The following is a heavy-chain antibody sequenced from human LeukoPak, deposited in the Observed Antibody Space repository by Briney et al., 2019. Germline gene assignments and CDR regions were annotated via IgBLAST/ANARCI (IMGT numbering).Heavy chain of an antibody. CDR1: GYTFTGYY. J-gene: IGHJ3*02. V-gene: IGHV1-46*01. D-gene: IGHD3-22*01. CDR3: ARDRGDCSGYDAFDI. CDR2: INPSGGST. Sequence: ASVKLSCTASGYTFTGYYMSWLRQAPGQGLEWRGVINPSGGSTSYEQKFQGRVTMTRDTYTSTVHVELSSLRSEDTAVYYWARDRGDCSGYDAFDIWGQGTMVTVSS.